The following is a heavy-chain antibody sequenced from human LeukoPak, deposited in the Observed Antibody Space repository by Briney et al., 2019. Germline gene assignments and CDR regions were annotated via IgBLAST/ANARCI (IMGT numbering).Heavy chain of an antibody. Sequence: GRSLRLSCAAAGFTLTSYEMNWVRLAPGKGLECISYISRTGNSIYYADSVKGRFTVSRDSAKNSLYLQMNSLRAEDTAVYYCARGPYSSNWYVDYWGQGTLVTVAS. CDR2: ISRTGNSI. V-gene: IGHV3-48*03. CDR1: GFTLTSYE. J-gene: IGHJ4*02. D-gene: IGHD6-13*01. CDR3: ARGPYSSNWYVDY.